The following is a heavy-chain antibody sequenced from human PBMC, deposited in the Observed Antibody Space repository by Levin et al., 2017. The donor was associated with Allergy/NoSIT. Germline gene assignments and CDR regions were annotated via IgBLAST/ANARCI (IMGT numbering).Heavy chain of an antibody. V-gene: IGHV3-21*01. D-gene: IGHD3-22*01. Sequence: GESLKISCAASGILFSSYDMNWVRQAPGKGLEWVSSISAGGNYIYYADSVKGRFTISRYNAKNSLFLQMNSLRAEDTAVYYCASWAMYHYDRSAFDYFYYAMDVWGQGTTVTVSS. CDR1: GILFSSYD. CDR2: ISAGGNYI. CDR3: ASWAMYHYDRSAFDYFYYAMDV. J-gene: IGHJ6*02.